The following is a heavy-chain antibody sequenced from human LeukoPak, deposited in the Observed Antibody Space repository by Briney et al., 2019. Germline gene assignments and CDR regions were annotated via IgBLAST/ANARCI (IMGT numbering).Heavy chain of an antibody. J-gene: IGHJ4*02. CDR2: IYTRGST. V-gene: IGHV4-4*07. Sequence: PSETLSLTCTVSGGSITTYYWSWIRQPARKGLEWIGRIYTRGSTNYNPSLKSRFTMSVDTSKNQFSLKLSSVTAADTAVYYCAGEGHYYDSTGYYYGGEDYWGQGTLVTVSS. D-gene: IGHD3-22*01. CDR1: GGSITTYY. CDR3: AGEGHYYDSTGYYYGGEDY.